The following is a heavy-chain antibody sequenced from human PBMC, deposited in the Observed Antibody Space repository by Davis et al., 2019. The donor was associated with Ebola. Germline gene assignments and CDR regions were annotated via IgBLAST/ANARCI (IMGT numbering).Heavy chain of an antibody. V-gene: IGHV4-59*01. CDR2: IYYSGST. J-gene: IGHJ5*02. CDR1: GGSISSYY. D-gene: IGHD3-3*01. Sequence: SETLSLTCTVSGGSISSYYWSWIRQPPGKGLEWIGYIYYSGSTNYNPSLKSRVTISVDTSKNQFSLKLSSVTAADTAVYYCARTSYDFWSGYYTGNWFDPWGQGTLVTVSS. CDR3: ARTSYDFWSGYYTGNWFDP.